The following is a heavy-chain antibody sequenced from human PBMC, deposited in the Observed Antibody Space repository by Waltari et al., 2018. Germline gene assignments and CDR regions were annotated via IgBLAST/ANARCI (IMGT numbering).Heavy chain of an antibody. D-gene: IGHD2-2*01. Sequence: QLQLQESGPGLVKPSETLSLTCTVSGGSISSSSYYWSWLRQPPGKGLEWIGEINHSGSTNYNPSLKSRVTISVDTSKNQFSLKLSSVTAADTAVYYCARGPSSTNSYYYYYMDVWGKGTTVTISS. CDR1: GGSISSSSYY. V-gene: IGHV4-39*07. J-gene: IGHJ6*03. CDR3: ARGPSSTNSYYYYYMDV. CDR2: INHSGST.